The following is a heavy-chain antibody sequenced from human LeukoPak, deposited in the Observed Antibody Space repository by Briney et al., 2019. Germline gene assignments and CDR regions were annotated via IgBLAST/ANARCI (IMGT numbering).Heavy chain of an antibody. Sequence: PSETLSLTCTVSGGSISSSSYYWGWIRQPPGKGLEWIGSIYYSGSTYHNPSLKSRVTISVDTSKNQFSLKLSSVTAADTAVYYCARPLTEYCSSTSCFDYWGQGTLVTVSS. CDR3: ARPLTEYCSSTSCFDY. V-gene: IGHV4-39*01. CDR1: GGSISSSSYY. D-gene: IGHD2-2*01. CDR2: IYYSGST. J-gene: IGHJ4*02.